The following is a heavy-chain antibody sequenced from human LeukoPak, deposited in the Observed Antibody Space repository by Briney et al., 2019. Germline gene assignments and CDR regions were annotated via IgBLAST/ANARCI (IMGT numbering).Heavy chain of an antibody. J-gene: IGHJ4*02. CDR2: ISYDASYE. V-gene: IGHV3-30*04. CDR3: ARSYSSSRGTFDY. Sequence: GRSLRLSCAASGFTFSSYAMHWVRQAPGKGLEWVAVISYDASYEYHADSVKGRFTISRDNAKNPLYLQMNSLRAEDTAVYYCARSYSSSRGTFDYWGQGTLVTVSS. CDR1: GFTFSSYA. D-gene: IGHD6-6*01.